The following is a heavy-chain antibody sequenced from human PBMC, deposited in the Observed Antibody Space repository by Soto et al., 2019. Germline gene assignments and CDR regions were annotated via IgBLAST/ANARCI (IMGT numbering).Heavy chain of an antibody. CDR2: ISWNSNSI. CDR3: AKGIEQWLSNWFDP. Sequence: EVQLVESGGGLAQPGRSLRLSCEASGFTFESYAMHWIRQAPGKGLEWVSGISWNSNSIGYADSVKGRFTISRDNAKNSLYLQMNSLRVEDTAFYYCAKGIEQWLSNWFDPWGQGTLVTVSS. D-gene: IGHD6-19*01. J-gene: IGHJ5*02. CDR1: GFTFESYA. V-gene: IGHV3-9*01.